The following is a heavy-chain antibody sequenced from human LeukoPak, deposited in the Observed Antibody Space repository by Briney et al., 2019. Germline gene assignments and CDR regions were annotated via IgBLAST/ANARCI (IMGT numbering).Heavy chain of an antibody. CDR2: ISSTGNTI. Sequence: PGGSLRLSCAASGFTFSDYYINWIRQAPGKGLEWVSYISSTGNTIYYADSVKGRFTISRDNAKNSLYLQINSLRAEDTAVYYCATSRSFDHWGQGTLVTVSS. J-gene: IGHJ4*02. CDR3: ATSRSFDH. V-gene: IGHV3-11*04. CDR1: GFTFSDYY.